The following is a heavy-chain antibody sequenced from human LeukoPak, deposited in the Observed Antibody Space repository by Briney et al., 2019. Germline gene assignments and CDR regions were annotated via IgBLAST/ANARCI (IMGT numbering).Heavy chain of an antibody. CDR2: MNPNSGNT. Sequence: ASVKVSCKASGYTFTSYNINWVRQATGQGLEWMGWMNPNSGNTGYAQKFQGRVTMTRNTSISTAYMELSSLRSEDTAVYYCARVGYYDSSPPFDYWGQGTLVTVSS. CDR1: GYTFTSYN. V-gene: IGHV1-8*01. D-gene: IGHD3-22*01. CDR3: ARVGYYDSSPPFDY. J-gene: IGHJ4*02.